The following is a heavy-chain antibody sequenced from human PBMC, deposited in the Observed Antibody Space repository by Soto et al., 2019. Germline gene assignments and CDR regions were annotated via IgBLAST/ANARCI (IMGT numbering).Heavy chain of an antibody. Sequence: ASVKVSCQAFGYTFTSYGIKWVRKATGQGLEWVGWMKPNRRNKGYAQKFQGRVTMTRNTSISTAYMELSSLRSEDTAVYYCARGRALSYYDFWSGYSNYYHGMDVWGQGTTVTVSS. CDR2: MKPNRRNK. V-gene: IGHV1-8*01. J-gene: IGHJ6*02. D-gene: IGHD3-3*01. CDR1: GYTFTSYG. CDR3: ARGRALSYYDFWSGYSNYYHGMDV.